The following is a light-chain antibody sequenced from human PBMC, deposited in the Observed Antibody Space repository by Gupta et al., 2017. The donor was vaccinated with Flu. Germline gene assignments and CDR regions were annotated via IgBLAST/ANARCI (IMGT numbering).Light chain of an antibody. J-gene: IGKJ1*01. CDR3: QHYDRSPKT. CDR2: GAS. Sequence: GTLSLSPGERAILTCLTSQSVTSNYIAWYHEKPGQTPRLLIYGASSRADGIPVRFSGSGSGTXFTLTIXRLEPEDFAAYFCQHYDRSPKTFGXGTKVEVK. V-gene: IGKV3-20*01. CDR1: QSVTSNY.